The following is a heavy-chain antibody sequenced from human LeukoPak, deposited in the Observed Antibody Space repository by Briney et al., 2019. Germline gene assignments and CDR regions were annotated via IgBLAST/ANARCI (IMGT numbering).Heavy chain of an antibody. Sequence: PSETLSLTCTVSGGSISGGSYYWSWIRQPAGKGLEWIGRIYPSGSTNYNPSLKSRVTISVDTSKNQFSLKLSSVTAADTAVYYCARGLVVQQWLVFSPQGYYYMDVWGKGTTVTVSS. J-gene: IGHJ6*03. CDR1: GGSISGGSYY. CDR3: ARGLVVQQWLVFSPQGYYYMDV. V-gene: IGHV4-61*02. D-gene: IGHD6-19*01. CDR2: IYPSGST.